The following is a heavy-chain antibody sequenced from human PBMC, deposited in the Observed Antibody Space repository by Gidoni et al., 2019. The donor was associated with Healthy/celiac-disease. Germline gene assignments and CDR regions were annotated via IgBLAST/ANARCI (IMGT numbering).Heavy chain of an antibody. CDR3: ARVGLGECSSTSCYVDAFDI. D-gene: IGHD2-2*01. CDR1: GFTFSSYG. V-gene: IGHV3-33*01. Sequence: GRSLRLSCAASGFTFSSYGMHWVRQAPGKGLEWVAVIWYDGSNKYYADSVKCRFTISRDNSKNTLYLQMNSLRAEDTAVYYCARVGLGECSSTSCYVDAFDIWGQGTMVTVSS. J-gene: IGHJ3*02. CDR2: IWYDGSNK.